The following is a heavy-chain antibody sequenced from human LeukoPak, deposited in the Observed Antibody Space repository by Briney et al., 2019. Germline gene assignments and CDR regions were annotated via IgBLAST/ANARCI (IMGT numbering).Heavy chain of an antibody. CDR2: FDPEDGET. CDR1: GYTLTELS. Sequence: ASVTVSCKVSGYTLTELSMHWVRQAPGKGLEWMGGFDPEDGETIYAQKFQGRVTMTEDTSTDTAYMELSSLRSEDTAVYYCAAPGIAVAGTSYYYYYGMDVWGQGTTVTVSS. D-gene: IGHD6-19*01. V-gene: IGHV1-24*01. J-gene: IGHJ6*02. CDR3: AAPGIAVAGTSYYYYYGMDV.